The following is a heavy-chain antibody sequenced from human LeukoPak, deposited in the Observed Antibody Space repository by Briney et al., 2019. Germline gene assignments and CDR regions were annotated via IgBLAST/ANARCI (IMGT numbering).Heavy chain of an antibody. CDR1: GFTLRNYA. D-gene: IGHD6-19*01. J-gene: IGHJ4*02. CDR3: AKVGVAGSSYYFDY. CDR2: NSGTGGST. V-gene: IGHV3-23*01. Sequence: PGGSLRLSCAASGFTLRNYAMSWVRQAPGKGLEWVSFNSGTGGSTYYADSVKGRFTISRDNSQNTLYLQMNSLRAGDTAVYFCAKVGVAGSSYYFDYWGQGTLVTVSS.